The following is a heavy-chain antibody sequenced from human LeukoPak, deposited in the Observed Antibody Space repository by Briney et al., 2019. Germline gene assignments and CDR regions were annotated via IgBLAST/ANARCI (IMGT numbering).Heavy chain of an antibody. V-gene: IGHV3-23*01. CDR1: GFTFRNYA. CDR2: TSGSGGST. CDR3: AKGTAYSGSYPGSWFDP. Sequence: GESLKISCKASGFTFRNYAMSWVRQAPGKGLEWVSTTSGSGGSTYYADSVKGRFTISRDNSKNTLYLQMNSLRAEDTAVYYCAKGTAYSGSYPGSWFDPWGQGTLVTVSS. D-gene: IGHD1-26*01. J-gene: IGHJ5*02.